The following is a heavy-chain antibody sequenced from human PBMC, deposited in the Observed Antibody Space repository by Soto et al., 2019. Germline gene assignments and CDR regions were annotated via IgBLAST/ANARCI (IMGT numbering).Heavy chain of an antibody. V-gene: IGHV3-23*01. D-gene: IGHD6-6*01. CDR1: GFTFSSYA. CDR3: ASAIRLSYSSWSLYYYYGMDV. CDR2: ISGSGGST. Sequence: EVQLLESGGGLVQPGGSLRLSCAASGFTFSSYAMSWVRQAPGKGLEWVSAISGSGGSTYYADSVKGRFTISRDNSKNTLYLQMNSLRAEDTAVYYCASAIRLSYSSWSLYYYYGMDVWGQGTTVTVSS. J-gene: IGHJ6*02.